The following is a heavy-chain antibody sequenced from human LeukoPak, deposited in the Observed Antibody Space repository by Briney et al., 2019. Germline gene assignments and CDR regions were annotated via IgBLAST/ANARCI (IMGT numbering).Heavy chain of an antibody. CDR3: AKGLGYCTGGSCYGSPMDV. D-gene: IGHD2-15*01. CDR1: GFTFSSYA. CDR2: ISGSGGST. J-gene: IGHJ6*02. Sequence: PGGSLRLSCAASGFTFSSYAMTWVRQAPGKGLEWVSAISGSGGSTYYADSVKGRFIISRDNSKNTLYLQMNSLRAEDTAVYYCAKGLGYCTGGSCYGSPMDVWGQGTTVTVSS. V-gene: IGHV3-23*01.